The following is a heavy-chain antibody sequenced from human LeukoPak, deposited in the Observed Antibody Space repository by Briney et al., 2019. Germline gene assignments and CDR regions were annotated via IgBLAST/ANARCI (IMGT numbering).Heavy chain of an antibody. CDR2: IRYDGSNK. V-gene: IGHV3-30*02. CDR1: GFTFSSYG. CDR3: AKLPALIERYFEPNRIDI. J-gene: IGHJ3*02. Sequence: GGSLRLSCAASGFTFSSYGMHWVRQAPGKGLEWVAFIRYDGSNKYYADSVKGRFTISRDNSKNTLYLQMNSLRAEDTAVYYCAKLPALIERYFEPNRIDIWGQGTMVTVSS. D-gene: IGHD3-9*01.